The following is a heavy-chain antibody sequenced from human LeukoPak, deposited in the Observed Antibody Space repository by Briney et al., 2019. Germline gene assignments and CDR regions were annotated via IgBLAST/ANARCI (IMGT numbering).Heavy chain of an antibody. CDR2: ISSSSSTI. CDR1: GFTFSSYS. J-gene: IGHJ4*02. D-gene: IGHD3-10*01. Sequence: GGSLRLSCAAFGFTFSSYSMNWVRQAPGKGLEWVSYISSSSSTIYYADSVKGRFTISRDNAKNSLYLQMNSLRAEDTAVYYCARGASYGSGSYWGQGTLVTVSS. V-gene: IGHV3-48*01. CDR3: ARGASYGSGSY.